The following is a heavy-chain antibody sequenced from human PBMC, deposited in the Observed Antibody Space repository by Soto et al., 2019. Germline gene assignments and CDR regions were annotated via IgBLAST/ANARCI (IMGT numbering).Heavy chain of an antibody. Sequence: SETLSLTCTVSGGSISRGDYYWSWIRQPPGKGLEWIGYIYYSGSTYYNPSLKSRVTISVDTSKNQFSLKLSSVTAADTAVYYFSREPPEEMATNAAHAFDIWGQGTMVTVS. CDR2: IYYSGST. J-gene: IGHJ3*02. CDR3: SREPPEEMATNAAHAFDI. V-gene: IGHV4-30-4*01. CDR1: GGSISRGDYY. D-gene: IGHD2-2*01.